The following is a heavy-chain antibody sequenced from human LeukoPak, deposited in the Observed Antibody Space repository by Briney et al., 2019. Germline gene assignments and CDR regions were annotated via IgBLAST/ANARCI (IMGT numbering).Heavy chain of an antibody. Sequence: GASVTVSFASSGYTFTSYYMHWVRQPPGQGLEWMGIINPSGGSTTYAQKFQGRVTMTRDMSTSTVYMELSSLRSVDTAVYYCARKRGYSYGVFDSWGQGTLVTVSS. D-gene: IGHD5-18*01. CDR2: INPSGGST. CDR1: GYTFTSYY. CDR3: ARKRGYSYGVFDS. V-gene: IGHV1-46*01. J-gene: IGHJ4*02.